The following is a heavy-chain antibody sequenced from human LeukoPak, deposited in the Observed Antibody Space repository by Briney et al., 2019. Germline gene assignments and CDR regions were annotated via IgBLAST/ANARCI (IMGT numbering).Heavy chain of an antibody. CDR3: AKKGTRMASSYFDY. Sequence: GGSLRLSRAASGFTFSSYGMRWVRQAPGEGLEWVAVISHDGTVQHYADSVKGRFTISRDNSDNTLYLQMNSLRDEDTAMYYCAKKGTRMASSYFDYWGQGTLITVSS. D-gene: IGHD2-8*01. CDR1: GFTFSSYG. J-gene: IGHJ4*02. CDR2: ISHDGTVQ. V-gene: IGHV3-30*18.